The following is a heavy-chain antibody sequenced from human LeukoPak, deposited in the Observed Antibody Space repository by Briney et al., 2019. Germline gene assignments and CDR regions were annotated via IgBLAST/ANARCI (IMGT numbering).Heavy chain of an antibody. J-gene: IGHJ4*02. CDR3: ATDLNWVAY. CDR1: GITNYW. D-gene: IGHD3-16*01. CDR2: INKDSSER. V-gene: IGHV3-7*01. Sequence: PGESLRLSCVGSGITNYWMTWVRQAPGKGLESVANINKDSSERYYLDSVKGRFTISRDNTKSSLFLQMNSLRVEDTGIYYCATDLNWVAYWGQGARATVSS.